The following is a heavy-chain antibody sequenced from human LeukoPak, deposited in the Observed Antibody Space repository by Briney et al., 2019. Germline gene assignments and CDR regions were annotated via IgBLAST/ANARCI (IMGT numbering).Heavy chain of an antibody. Sequence: QTGGSLRLSCAASGFTFSSYAMSWVRQAPGKGLEWVSAISGSGGSTYYADSVKGRFTISRDNSKNTLYLQMNSPRAEDTAVYYCAKEEGNYYYGMDVWGQGTTVTVSS. J-gene: IGHJ6*02. CDR2: ISGSGGST. CDR3: AKEEGNYYYGMDV. V-gene: IGHV3-23*01. CDR1: GFTFSSYA.